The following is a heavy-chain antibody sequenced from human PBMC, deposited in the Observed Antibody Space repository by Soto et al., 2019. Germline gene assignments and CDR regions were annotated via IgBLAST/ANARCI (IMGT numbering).Heavy chain of an antibody. D-gene: IGHD1-1*01. V-gene: IGHV1-69*13. CDR1: GGTFSSYA. CDR3: ARDVEMGTNWFDP. Sequence: SVKVSCKASGGTFSSYAISWVRQAPGQGLEWMGGIIPIFGTANYAQKFQGRVTITADESTSTAYMELSSLRSEDTAVYYCARDVEMGTNWFDPWGQGTLVTVSS. CDR2: IIPIFGTA. J-gene: IGHJ5*02.